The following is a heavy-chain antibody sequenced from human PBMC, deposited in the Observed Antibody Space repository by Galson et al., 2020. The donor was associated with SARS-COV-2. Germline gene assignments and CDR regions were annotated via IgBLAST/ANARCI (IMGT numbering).Heavy chain of an antibody. Sequence: ALHGESLKISCAASGFTFSSYWMHWVRQAPGKGLVWVSRIYSEGSSTSYADSVKGRFTISGDNAKNTLYLQMNSLIAEDTAVYYCARGDMGNDYFDCWGQGSVVTVSS. D-gene: IGHD7-27*01. CDR1: GFTFSSYW. J-gene: IGHJ4*02. V-gene: IGHV3-74*01. CDR2: IYSEGSST. CDR3: ARGDMGNDYFDC.